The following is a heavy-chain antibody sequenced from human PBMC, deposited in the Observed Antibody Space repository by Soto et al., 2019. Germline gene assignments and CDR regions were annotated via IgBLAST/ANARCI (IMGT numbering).Heavy chain of an antibody. D-gene: IGHD6-19*01. CDR2: IDQSGGT. J-gene: IGHJ6*02. CDR3: AREDSYGWSGESLDV. V-gene: IGHV4-34*01. CDR1: GDSLSGPS. Sequence: PSATLSLTCSVVGDSLSGPSWHWIRQSPGKGLEWIGEIDQSGGTNYNPSLKSRAIISDDTSKNQFSLTLTSVTAADTAVYYCAREDSYGWSGESLDVCGQGTTVTVSS.